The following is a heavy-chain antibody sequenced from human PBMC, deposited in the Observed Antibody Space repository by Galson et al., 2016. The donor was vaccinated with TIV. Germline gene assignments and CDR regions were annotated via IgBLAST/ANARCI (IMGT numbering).Heavy chain of an antibody. CDR3: ARGSGDTYYYYFGMDV. CDR2: IIPIFGTA. J-gene: IGHJ6*02. Sequence: SVKVSCKASGATFNKYAISWVRQAPGQGLEWMGGIIPIFGTANYAQKFQGRVTITADELPSAAYMELNSLRSEDTAVYYCARGSGDTYYYYFGMDVWGQGTTVTVSS. V-gene: IGHV1-69*13. CDR1: GATFNKYA. D-gene: IGHD4-17*01.